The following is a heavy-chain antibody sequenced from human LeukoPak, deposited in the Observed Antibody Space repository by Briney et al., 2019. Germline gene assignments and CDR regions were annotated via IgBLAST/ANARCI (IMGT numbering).Heavy chain of an antibody. CDR2: IYYSGST. CDR1: GGSISSYY. J-gene: IGHJ4*02. D-gene: IGHD4-23*01. CDR3: ARVDTTVVRGFDY. V-gene: IGHV4-59*08. Sequence: SETLSLTCTVSGGSISSYYWSWIRQPPGKGLEWIGYIYYSGSTNYNPSLKSRVTISVDTSKNQFSLKLSSVTAADTAVYYCARVDTTVVRGFDYWGQGTLVTVSS.